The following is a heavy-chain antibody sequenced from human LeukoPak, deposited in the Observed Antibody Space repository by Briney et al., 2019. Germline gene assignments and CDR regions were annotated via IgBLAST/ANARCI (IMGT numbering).Heavy chain of an antibody. CDR1: GYTFTSYG. CDR3: ARDSLYGVVDY. Sequence: ASVKVSCKASGYTFTSYGISWVRQAPGQGLEWMGIINPSGGSTSYAQKFQGRVTMTRDTSTSTVYMYLSSLRSEDTAVYYCARDSLYGVVDYWGQGTLVTVSS. D-gene: IGHD4-17*01. J-gene: IGHJ4*02. CDR2: INPSGGST. V-gene: IGHV1-46*01.